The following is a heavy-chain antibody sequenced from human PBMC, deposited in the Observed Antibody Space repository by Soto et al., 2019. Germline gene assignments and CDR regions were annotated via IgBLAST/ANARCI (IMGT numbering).Heavy chain of an antibody. V-gene: IGHV1-69*01. J-gene: IGHJ6*02. CDR1: GGTFSSYA. D-gene: IGHD3-3*01. Sequence: QVQLVQSGAEVKKPGSSVKVCCKASGGTFSSYAISWVRQAPGQGLEWMGGIIPIFGTANYAQKFQGRVTITADESTSTAYMELSSLRSEDTAVYYCARDPSFWSGINYGMDVWGQGTTVAVSS. CDR3: ARDPSFWSGINYGMDV. CDR2: IIPIFGTA.